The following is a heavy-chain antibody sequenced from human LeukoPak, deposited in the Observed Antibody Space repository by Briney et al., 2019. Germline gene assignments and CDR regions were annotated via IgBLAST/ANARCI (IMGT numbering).Heavy chain of an antibody. D-gene: IGHD3-3*01. J-gene: IGHJ5*02. CDR2: ISSSSSYI. V-gene: IGHV3-21*01. Sequence: GGSLRLSCAASGFTFSSYSMNWVRQAPGKGLEWVSSISSSSSYIYYADSVKGRFTISRDNAKNSLYLQMNSLRAEDTAVYYCARDLNDFWSGYPSWFDPWGQGTLVTVSS. CDR3: ARDLNDFWSGYPSWFDP. CDR1: GFTFSSYS.